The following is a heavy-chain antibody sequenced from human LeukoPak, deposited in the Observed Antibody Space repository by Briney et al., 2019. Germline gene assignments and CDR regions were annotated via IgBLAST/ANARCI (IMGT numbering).Heavy chain of an antibody. Sequence: SETLSLTCTVSGGSISSYYWSWIRQPPGKGLEWIGFIYYTGSTNYNPSLKSRVTISVDTSKNQFSLKLSSVTAADTAVYYCARTPRDIVGATIWRAFDIWGQGTMVTVSS. V-gene: IGHV4-59*01. CDR3: ARTPRDIVGATIWRAFDI. D-gene: IGHD1-26*01. CDR1: GGSISSYY. J-gene: IGHJ3*02. CDR2: IYYTGST.